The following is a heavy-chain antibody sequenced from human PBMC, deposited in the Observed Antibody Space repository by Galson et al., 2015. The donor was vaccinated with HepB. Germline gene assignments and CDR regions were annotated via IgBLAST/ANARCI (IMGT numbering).Heavy chain of an antibody. CDR2: IWNNGNKA. CDR1: GFTFSNYG. J-gene: IGHJ2*01. CDR3: ARDINSPPSRHIDL. V-gene: IGHV3-33*01. D-gene: IGHD2-21*01. Sequence: SLRLSCAASGFTFSNYGMNWVCQAPGKGLEWVAVIWNNGNKAYDVESVKGRFTISRDNSKNTLYLQMNSLRAEDTAMYYCARDINSPPSRHIDLWGRGTLVTVSS.